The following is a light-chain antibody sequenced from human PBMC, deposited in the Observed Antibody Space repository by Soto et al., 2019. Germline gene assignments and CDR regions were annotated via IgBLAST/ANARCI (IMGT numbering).Light chain of an antibody. Sequence: DIHITQSPSTLSASVGDRVTITCRASQSISSWLAWYQQKPGKAPKLLIYAASSLQSGVPSRFSGSGSGTDFTLTISSLQPEDFATYYCQQSYSTLITFGQGTRLEIK. CDR3: QQSYSTLIT. V-gene: IGKV1-39*01. CDR1: QSISSW. J-gene: IGKJ5*01. CDR2: AAS.